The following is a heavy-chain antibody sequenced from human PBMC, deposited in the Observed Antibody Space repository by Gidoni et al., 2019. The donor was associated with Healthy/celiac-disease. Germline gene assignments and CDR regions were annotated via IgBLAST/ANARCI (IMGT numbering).Heavy chain of an antibody. J-gene: IGHJ4*02. CDR1: GFTFSSYA. V-gene: IGHV3-23*01. D-gene: IGHD6-19*01. CDR2: ISGSGGST. CDR3: AKGYSSGWYLFDY. Sequence: EVQLLESGGGLVQPGGSLRLSCSASGFTFSSYAMSWVRQAPGKGLEWVSAISGSGGSTYYADSVKGRFTISRDNSKNTLYLQMNSLRAEDTAVYYCAKGYSSGWYLFDYWGQGTLVTVSS.